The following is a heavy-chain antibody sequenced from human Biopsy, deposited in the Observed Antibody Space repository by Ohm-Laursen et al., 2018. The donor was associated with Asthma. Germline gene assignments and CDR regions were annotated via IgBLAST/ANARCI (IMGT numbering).Heavy chain of an antibody. CDR2: ISYTESA. D-gene: IGHD7-27*01. J-gene: IGHJ4*02. V-gene: IGHV4-39*01. Sequence: TLSLTCIVSGDAMSTSGSYWGWIRQPPGKGLEWMGSISYTESAYHNPSLKSRVTISEDTSKNHFSLKLSSVTAADTAVYYCARHWDWGSFFDYWGQGTPVTVSS. CDR1: GDAMSTSGSY. CDR3: ARHWDWGSFFDY.